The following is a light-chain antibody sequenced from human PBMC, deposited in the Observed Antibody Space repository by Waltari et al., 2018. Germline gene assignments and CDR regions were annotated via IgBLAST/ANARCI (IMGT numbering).Light chain of an antibody. CDR3: QHLNSSPPL. J-gene: IGKJ4*02. Sequence: IPLTQSPSSLSASVGDRLTITCRASQGISYFLAWYQQKPGKAPKVLIYAASTLQSGVPSRFSGSGSGTDFTLAISSLQPEDFATYYCQHLNSSPPLFGGGTKVEIK. CDR2: AAS. CDR1: QGISYF. V-gene: IGKV1-9*01.